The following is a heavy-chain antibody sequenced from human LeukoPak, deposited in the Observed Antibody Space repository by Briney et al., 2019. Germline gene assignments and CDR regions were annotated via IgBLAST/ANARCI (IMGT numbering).Heavy chain of an antibody. Sequence: GGSLRLSCAASGFTFDDYAMHWVRQAPGKGLEWVAVISYDGSNKYYADSVKGRFTISRDNSKNTLYLQMNSLRAEDTAVYYCARDGGDSSGTIDYWGQGTLVTVSS. J-gene: IGHJ4*02. CDR3: ARDGGDSSGTIDY. V-gene: IGHV3-30-3*01. CDR2: ISYDGSNK. D-gene: IGHD3-22*01. CDR1: GFTFDDYA.